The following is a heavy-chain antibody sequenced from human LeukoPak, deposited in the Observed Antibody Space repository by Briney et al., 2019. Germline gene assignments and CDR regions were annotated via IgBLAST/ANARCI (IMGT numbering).Heavy chain of an antibody. D-gene: IGHD3-3*01. V-gene: IGHV3-23*01. CDR3: PKGDGYYDFQLDD. J-gene: IGHJ4*02. CDR1: GFTFRNYA. Sequence: GGSLRLSCAASGFTFRNYAMSWVRQAPGKGLEWVSAISGSGGRTYYADSVKGRFTISRDNSKNTLNLQMNSLRAEDTAVYYCPKGDGYYDFQLDDWGQGTLVTVSS. CDR2: ISGSGGRT.